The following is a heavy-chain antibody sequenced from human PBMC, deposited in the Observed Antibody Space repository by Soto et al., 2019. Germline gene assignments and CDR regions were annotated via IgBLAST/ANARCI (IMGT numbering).Heavy chain of an antibody. CDR2: INPNSGGT. Sequence: ASVKVSCKASGYTFSSHGITWLRQAPGQGLEWMGWINPNSGGTNHAQKFQGRVTMTRDTSISTAYMELTRLTSNDTAVYFCAREAGTIGNYYYGMDVWGQGTTVTVSS. CDR1: GYTFSSHG. V-gene: IGHV1-2*02. CDR3: AREAGTIGNYYYGMDV. D-gene: IGHD1-7*01. J-gene: IGHJ6*02.